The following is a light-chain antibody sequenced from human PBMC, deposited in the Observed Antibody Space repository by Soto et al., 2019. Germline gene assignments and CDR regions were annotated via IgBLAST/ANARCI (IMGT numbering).Light chain of an antibody. V-gene: IGKV1-5*03. J-gene: IGKJ1*01. CDR2: KAS. CDR1: QTISSW. Sequence: DIQLTQSPSTLSGSVGDRGTITCRASQTISSWLSWYQHKPGKAPKLLIYKASTLKSGVPSRFSGSGSGTEFALTISSQPPDAFPTSYVQHHISNSEAYGQGTKVEHK. CDR3: QHHISNSEA.